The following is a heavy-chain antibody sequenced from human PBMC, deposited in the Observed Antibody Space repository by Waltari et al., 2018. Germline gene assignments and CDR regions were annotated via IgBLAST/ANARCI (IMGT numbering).Heavy chain of an antibody. CDR2: IKQDGSEK. D-gene: IGHD6-6*01. J-gene: IGHJ4*02. CDR1: GFPFSTYW. Sequence: EVQLVESGGGLVQPGGSLRLSCAAPGFPFSTYWLIWVRQASGKGLEWVANIKQDGSEKYYVDSVKGRFTISRDNAKNSLYLQMNSLRAEDTAVYYCARLKQLVLFYWGQGALVTVSS. CDR3: ARLKQLVLFY. V-gene: IGHV3-7*01.